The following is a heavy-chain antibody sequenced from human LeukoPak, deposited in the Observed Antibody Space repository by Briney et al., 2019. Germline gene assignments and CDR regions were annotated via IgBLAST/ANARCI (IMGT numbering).Heavy chain of an antibody. J-gene: IGHJ3*02. Sequence: SETLSLTCVVSGGSINSYYWSWIRQPPGKGLEWIGSIYYSGSTKYNPSLKSRVTISIDTSKSQFSLKLNSVTAADTAVYYCARHDDHYNSDDAFDIWGQGTMVTVSS. CDR2: IYYSGST. D-gene: IGHD3-22*01. V-gene: IGHV4-59*08. CDR1: GGSINSYY. CDR3: ARHDDHYNSDDAFDI.